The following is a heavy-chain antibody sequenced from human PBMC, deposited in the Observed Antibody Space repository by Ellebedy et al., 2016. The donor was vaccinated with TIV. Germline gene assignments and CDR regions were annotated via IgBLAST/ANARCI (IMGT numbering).Heavy chain of an antibody. V-gene: IGHV3-73*01. D-gene: IGHD3-22*01. CDR3: TRLYDSSGWGYYHYGMDV. J-gene: IGHJ6*01. Sequence: GESLKISCAASGFTFTGSAMHWVRQASGKGLEWLGRIRSKANNYATAYAASVKGRFTISRDDSKNTAYLQINSLKTEDTAVYYCTRLYDSSGWGYYHYGMDVWGQGTTVTVSS. CDR2: IRSKANNYAT. CDR1: GFTFTGSA.